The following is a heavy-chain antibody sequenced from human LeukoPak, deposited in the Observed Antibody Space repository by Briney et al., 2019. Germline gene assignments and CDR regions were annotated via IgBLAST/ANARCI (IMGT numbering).Heavy chain of an antibody. V-gene: IGHV3-48*03. Sequence: GGSLRLSCAASGFTFSSYEMNWVRQAPGKGLEWVSYISSSGSTIYYADSVKGRFTISRDNAKNSLYLQMNSLRAEDTAVYYYARGTIAAAGTNFDYWGQGTLVTVSS. CDR2: ISSSGSTI. CDR3: ARGTIAAAGTNFDY. J-gene: IGHJ4*02. CDR1: GFTFSSYE. D-gene: IGHD6-13*01.